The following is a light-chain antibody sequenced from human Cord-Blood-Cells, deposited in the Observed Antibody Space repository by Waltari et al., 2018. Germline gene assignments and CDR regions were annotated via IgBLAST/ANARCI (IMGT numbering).Light chain of an antibody. Sequence: EIVMTQSPATLSVPPGERATLSCRASQSVSSNLAWYQQKPVQAPRLLIYGASTRATGIPARFSGSGSGTEFTLTISSLQSEDFAVYYCQQYNNWPFTFGPGTKVDIK. CDR3: QQYNNWPFT. CDR2: GAS. J-gene: IGKJ3*01. CDR1: QSVSSN. V-gene: IGKV3-15*01.